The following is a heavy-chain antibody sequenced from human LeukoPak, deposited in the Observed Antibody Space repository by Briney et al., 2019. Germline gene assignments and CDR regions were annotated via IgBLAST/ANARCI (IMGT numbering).Heavy chain of an antibody. CDR2: ITWNSGNM. V-gene: IGHV3-9*01. D-gene: IGHD3-10*01. CDR3: AKDMEGYYGSGSGYGMDV. Sequence: GGSLRLSCVASGFTFDDYAMHWVRQAPGKGLQWVSGITWNSGNMGYADSVEGRFTISRDSAKNSLYLQMNSLRAEDTALYYCAKDMEGYYGSGSGYGMDVWGQGTTVTVSS. J-gene: IGHJ6*02. CDR1: GFTFDDYA.